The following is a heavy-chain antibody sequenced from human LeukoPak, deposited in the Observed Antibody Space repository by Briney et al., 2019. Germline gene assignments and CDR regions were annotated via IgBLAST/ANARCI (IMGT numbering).Heavy chain of an antibody. CDR3: ARVRRSSSSLYYYYYYGMDV. CDR1: GGSFSGYY. V-gene: IGHV4-34*01. J-gene: IGHJ6*02. D-gene: IGHD6-6*01. Sequence: SETLSLTCAVYGGSFSGYYWSWIRQPPGKGLEWIGEINHSGSTNYNLPLKSRVTISVGTSKNQFSLKLSSVTAADTAVYYCARVRRSSSSLYYYYYYGMDVWGQGTTVTVSS. CDR2: INHSGST.